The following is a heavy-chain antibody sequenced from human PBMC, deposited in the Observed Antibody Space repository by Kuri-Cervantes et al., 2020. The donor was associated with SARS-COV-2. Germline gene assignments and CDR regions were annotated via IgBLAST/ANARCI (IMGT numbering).Heavy chain of an antibody. D-gene: IGHD2-2*01. CDR3: AVFVVPAARGFDY. V-gene: IGHV4-34*01. Sequence: SETLSLTCAVYGGSFSGYYWSWIRQPPGKGLEWIGEINHSGSTNYNPSLKSRVTISVDTSKNQFSLKLSSVTAADTAVYYCAVFVVPAARGFDYWGQGTLVTVSS. J-gene: IGHJ4*02. CDR1: GGSFSGYY. CDR2: INHSGST.